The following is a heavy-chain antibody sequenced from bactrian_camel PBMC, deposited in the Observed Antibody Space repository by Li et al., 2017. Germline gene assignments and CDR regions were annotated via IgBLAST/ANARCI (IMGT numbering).Heavy chain of an antibody. D-gene: IGHD7*01. CDR2: MYSGEGRT. Sequence: DVQLVESGGGSVQAGGSLRLSCAISGLSTRDTNMGWFRQAPGKEREGVAQMYSGEGRTYYADSVKGRFTISHDNAKRTLYLQMHSLKPEDTAMYYCVADCEFRYDHFDFDVGFRGQGTQVTVS. CDR3: VADCEFRYDHFDFDVGF. J-gene: IGHJ6*01. CDR1: GLSTRDTN. V-gene: IGHV3S59*01.